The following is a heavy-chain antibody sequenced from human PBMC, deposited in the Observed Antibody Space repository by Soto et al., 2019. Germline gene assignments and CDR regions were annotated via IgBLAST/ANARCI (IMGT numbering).Heavy chain of an antibody. CDR2: IWYDGSNK. D-gene: IGHD6-13*01. Sequence: QVQLVESGGGVVQPGRSLRLSCAASGFTFSSYGMHWVRQAPGKGLEWVAVIWYDGSNKYYADSVKGRFTISRDNSKNTLYLQMNSLRAEDTAVYYCARGKRYSSSWPYYYYGMGVWGQGTTVTVSS. J-gene: IGHJ6*02. CDR1: GFTFSSYG. V-gene: IGHV3-33*01. CDR3: ARGKRYSSSWPYYYYGMGV.